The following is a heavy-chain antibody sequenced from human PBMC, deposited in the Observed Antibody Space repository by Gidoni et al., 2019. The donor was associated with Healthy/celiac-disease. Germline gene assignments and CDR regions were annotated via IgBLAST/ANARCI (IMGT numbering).Heavy chain of an antibody. Sequence: QVQLVESGGGVVQPGRSLSLSCAASGFTFSSYGMHWVRQAPGKGLEWVAVKWYEGSNKYYADSVKGRFTISRDNSNNTLYRQMNSLRAEDTAVYYWAREGSGGSSWYGGYWFDPWGQGTLVTVSS. CDR1: GFTFSSYG. CDR2: KWYEGSNK. CDR3: AREGSGGSSWYGGYWFDP. V-gene: IGHV3-33*01. J-gene: IGHJ5*02. D-gene: IGHD6-13*01.